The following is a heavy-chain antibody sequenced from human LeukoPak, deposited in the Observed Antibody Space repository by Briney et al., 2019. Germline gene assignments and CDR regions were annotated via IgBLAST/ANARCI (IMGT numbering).Heavy chain of an antibody. CDR3: ARVCAPTTGATGGVDYFDY. CDR1: GGSFSGYY. J-gene: IGHJ4*02. V-gene: IGHV4-34*01. D-gene: IGHD1-7*01. Sequence: PSETLSLTCAVYGGSFSGYYWSWIRQPPGKGLEWIGEINHSGSTNYNPSLKSRVTISVDTSKNQFSLKLSSVTAADTAVYYCARVCAPTTGATGGVDYFDYWGQGTLVTVSS. CDR2: INHSGST.